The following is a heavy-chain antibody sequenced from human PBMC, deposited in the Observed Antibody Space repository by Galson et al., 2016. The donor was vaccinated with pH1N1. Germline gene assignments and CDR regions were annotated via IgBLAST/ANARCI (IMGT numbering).Heavy chain of an antibody. CDR1: GYSFTSYW. CDR3: ARLADYGDYDIAEYFQH. V-gene: IGHV5-51*01. J-gene: IGHJ1*01. Sequence: QSGAEVKKPGESLKISCKGSGYSFTSYWIGWVRQMPGKGLEWMGIIYPSDSDTRYSPSFQGQVTISADKSISTAYLQWSSLKASDTAMYYCARLADYGDYDIAEYFQHWGQGTLVTVSS. D-gene: IGHD4-17*01. CDR2: IYPSDSDT.